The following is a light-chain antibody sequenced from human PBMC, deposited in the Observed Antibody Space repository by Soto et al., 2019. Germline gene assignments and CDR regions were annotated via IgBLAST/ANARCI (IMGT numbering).Light chain of an antibody. Sequence: EIVLTQSPATLSSFPGDRVTLSCRASQYINTRLAWYQHRTGQAPSSLIYQSSLRAAGITARFSASGSGTDFTLTISDVQPEDFALYYCHQRQSWPRTFGQGTKVDIK. CDR1: QYINTR. CDR2: QSS. V-gene: IGKV3-11*01. J-gene: IGKJ1*01. CDR3: HQRQSWPRT.